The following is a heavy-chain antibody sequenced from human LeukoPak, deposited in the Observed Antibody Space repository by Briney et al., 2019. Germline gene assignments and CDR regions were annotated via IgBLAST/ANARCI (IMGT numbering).Heavy chain of an antibody. CDR3: ARRTGEYFDY. V-gene: IGHV3-21*01. D-gene: IGHD7-27*01. CDR1: GFTFSSYS. J-gene: IGHJ4*02. Sequence: PGGSLRLSCAASGFTFSSYSMNWVRQAPGKELEWVSSISSSRSYLHYADSVKGRFTISRDNAKNSLYLQMNSLRVEDTAVYYCARRTGEYFDYWGQGTLVTVSS. CDR2: ISSSRSYL.